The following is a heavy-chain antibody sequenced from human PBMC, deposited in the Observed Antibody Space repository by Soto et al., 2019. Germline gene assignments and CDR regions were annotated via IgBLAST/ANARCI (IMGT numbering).Heavy chain of an antibody. CDR3: ARVENPVYYDSSGSFDY. CDR1: GYSISSGYY. J-gene: IGHJ4*02. D-gene: IGHD3-22*01. Sequence: SETLSHTCAVSGYSISSGYYWGWIRQPPGKGLEWIGSIYHSGSTYYNPSLKSRVTISVDTSKNQFSLKLSSVTAADTAVYYCARVENPVYYDSSGSFDYWGQGTLVTVSS. V-gene: IGHV4-38-2*01. CDR2: IYHSGST.